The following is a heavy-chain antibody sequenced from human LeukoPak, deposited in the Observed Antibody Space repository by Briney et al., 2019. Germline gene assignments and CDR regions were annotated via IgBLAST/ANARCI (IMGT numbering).Heavy chain of an antibody. V-gene: IGHV4-39*01. Sequence: SETLSLTCTVSGGSISSSSYYWGWIRQPPGKGLEWIGSIYYSGSTYYNPSLKSRVTISVDTSKNQFSLKLSSVTAADTAIYFCARAPGAFDIWGQGTMVTVSS. CDR2: IYYSGST. CDR1: GGSISSSSYY. CDR3: ARAPGAFDI. J-gene: IGHJ3*02.